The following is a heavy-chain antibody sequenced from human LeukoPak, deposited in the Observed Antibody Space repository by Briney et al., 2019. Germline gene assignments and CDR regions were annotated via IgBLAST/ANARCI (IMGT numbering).Heavy chain of an antibody. Sequence: PGGSLRLSCAASGLTFSSYAMHWVRQAPGKGLEWVAVISYDGSNNHYADSVKGRFTISRDNSKNTLYLQMKSLRAGGTAVYYCARDSDAFCGGDCYSSYWGQGTLVTVSS. CDR3: ARDSDAFCGGDCYSSY. J-gene: IGHJ4*02. V-gene: IGHV3-30-3*01. CDR1: GLTFSSYA. CDR2: ISYDGSNN. D-gene: IGHD2-21*02.